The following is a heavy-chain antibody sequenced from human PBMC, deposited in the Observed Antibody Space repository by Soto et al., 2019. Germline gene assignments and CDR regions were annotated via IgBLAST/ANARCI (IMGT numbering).Heavy chain of an antibody. CDR2: VFYSGAT. D-gene: IGHD3-10*01. V-gene: IGHV4-30-4*01. CDR1: GGPIKTGDYY. CDR3: ARAGFSYGNLLF. J-gene: IGHJ4*02. Sequence: PSETLSLTCNVSGGPIKTGDYYWNWIRQPPGKGLEWIGYVFYSGATNYSPSLKSRAAISMDTSKNQFSLRLTSVTAADTAVYYCARAGFSYGNLLFWGQGIRVTVSS.